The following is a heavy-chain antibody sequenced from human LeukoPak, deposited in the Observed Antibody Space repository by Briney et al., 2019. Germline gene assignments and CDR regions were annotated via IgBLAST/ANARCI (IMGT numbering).Heavy chain of an antibody. D-gene: IGHD6-13*01. CDR3: AREIAAAGNKQFDY. J-gene: IGHJ4*02. V-gene: IGHV3-33*01. CDR1: GFTFSSYG. Sequence: GGSLRLSCAGSGFTFSSYGMHWVRQAPGKGLEWVAVIWYDGSNKYYADSVKGRFTISRDNSKNTLYLQMNSLRAEDTAVYYCAREIAAAGNKQFDYWGQGTLVTVSS. CDR2: IWYDGSNK.